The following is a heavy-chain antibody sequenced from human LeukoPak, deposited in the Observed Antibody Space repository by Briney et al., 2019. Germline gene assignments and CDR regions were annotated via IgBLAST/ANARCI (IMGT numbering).Heavy chain of an antibody. D-gene: IGHD3-10*01. CDR3: ARDHDPLGFALYYMDV. Sequence: TSETLSLTCTVSGGSISSYYWSWIRQPPGKGLEWIGYIYYSGSTNYNPSLKSRVTISVDTSKNQFSLKLSSVTAADTAAYYCARDHDPLGFALYYMDVWGKGTTVTVSS. CDR1: GGSISSYY. J-gene: IGHJ6*03. V-gene: IGHV4-59*01. CDR2: IYYSGST.